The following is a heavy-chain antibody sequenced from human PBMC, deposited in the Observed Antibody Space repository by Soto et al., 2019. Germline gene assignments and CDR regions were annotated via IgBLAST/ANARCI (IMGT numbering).Heavy chain of an antibody. J-gene: IGHJ4*02. CDR1: GGSINSGAYY. CDR3: ARDRISAAGYFDY. Sequence: QVQLQESGPGLVKPSQTLSLTCTVSGGSINSGAYYWSWIRQHPGKGLEWIGYIYHSGSTSYNPSLKSRVTISIDMSKNEFSLKLSSVTVADTDVYYCARDRISAAGYFDYWGQGTLVTVSS. D-gene: IGHD6-13*01. V-gene: IGHV4-31*03. CDR2: IYHSGST.